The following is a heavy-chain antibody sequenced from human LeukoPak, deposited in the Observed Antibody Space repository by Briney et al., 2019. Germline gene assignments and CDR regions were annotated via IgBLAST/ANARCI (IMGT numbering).Heavy chain of an antibody. V-gene: IGHV4-59*01. CDR3: ARDPGRYGGNPRWFDP. Sequence: NPSETLSLTCTVSGGSISSYYWSWIRQPPGKGLEWIGYIYYSGSTNYNPSLKSRVTISVDTSKNQFSLKLSSVTTADTAVYYCARDPGRYGGNPRWFDPWGQGTLVTVSS. CDR1: GGSISSYY. J-gene: IGHJ5*02. D-gene: IGHD4-23*01. CDR2: IYYSGST.